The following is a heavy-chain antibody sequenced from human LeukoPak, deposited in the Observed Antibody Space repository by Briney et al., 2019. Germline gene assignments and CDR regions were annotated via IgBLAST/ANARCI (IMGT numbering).Heavy chain of an antibody. CDR1: GFTFSSYG. CDR3: AKGRSTVVTRLFDY. Sequence: GGSLRLSCAASGFTFSSYGMHWVCQAPGKGLEWVAVISYDGSNKYYADSVKGRFTISRDNSKNTLYLQMNSLRAEDTAVYYCAKGRSTVVTRLFDYWGQGTLVTVSS. CDR2: ISYDGSNK. D-gene: IGHD4-23*01. J-gene: IGHJ4*02. V-gene: IGHV3-30*18.